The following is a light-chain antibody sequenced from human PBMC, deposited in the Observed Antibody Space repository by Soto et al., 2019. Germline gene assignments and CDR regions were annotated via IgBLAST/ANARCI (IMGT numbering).Light chain of an antibody. CDR3: QQYGSSPGLT. CDR2: GSS. CDR1: QSVSSSY. J-gene: IGKJ4*01. V-gene: IGKV3-20*01. Sequence: EIVLTQAPGTLSLSPGERATLSCRASQSVSSSYLAWYQQKPGQAPRLLIYGSSSRATGIPDRFSGSRPGADFTLIIGKLEPEDFSVYYCQQYGSSPGLTFGGGAKVEIK.